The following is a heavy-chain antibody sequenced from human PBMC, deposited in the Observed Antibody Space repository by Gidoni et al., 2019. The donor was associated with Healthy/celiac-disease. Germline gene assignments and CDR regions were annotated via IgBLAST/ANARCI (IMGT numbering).Heavy chain of an antibody. CDR3: ARKGSKVDYGMDV. CDR1: GYTFTSYD. Sequence: QVQLVQSGAEVKKPGAAVKVACKASGYTFTSYDMHWVRQAPGHGLEWMVIINPSGGSTSYAQTFQGRVTMTRDTSTSTVYMELSSLRSEDTAVYYCARKGSKVDYGMDVWGQGTTVTVSS. D-gene: IGHD2-15*01. J-gene: IGHJ6*02. V-gene: IGHV1-46*01. CDR2: INPSGGST.